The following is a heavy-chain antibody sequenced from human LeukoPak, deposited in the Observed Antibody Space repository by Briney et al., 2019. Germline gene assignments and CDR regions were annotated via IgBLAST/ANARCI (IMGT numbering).Heavy chain of an antibody. CDR2: IYYSGST. V-gene: IGHV4-39*07. CDR1: GGSISSSSYY. D-gene: IGHD5-12*01. CDR3: ASLTKWLQNWFDP. J-gene: IGHJ5*02. Sequence: SETLSLTCTVSGGSISSSSYYWGWIRQPPGKGLEWIGSIYYSGSTYYNPSLKSRVTISVDTSKNQFSLKLSSVTAADTAVYYCASLTKWLQNWFDPWGQGTLVTVSS.